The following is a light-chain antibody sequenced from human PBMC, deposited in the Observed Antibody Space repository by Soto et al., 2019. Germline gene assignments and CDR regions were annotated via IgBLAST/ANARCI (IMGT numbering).Light chain of an antibody. Sequence: EIVMTQSPATLSVSPGDGATLSCRASERLRSNLAWYQHKPGRAPRLLIYGVSTRATGIPARFSGSGSGTEFTLTISSLQSEDFAISYCQFYNDWPLTFGPGTKVEIK. J-gene: IGKJ3*01. CDR2: GVS. V-gene: IGKV3-15*01. CDR1: ERLRSN. CDR3: QFYNDWPLT.